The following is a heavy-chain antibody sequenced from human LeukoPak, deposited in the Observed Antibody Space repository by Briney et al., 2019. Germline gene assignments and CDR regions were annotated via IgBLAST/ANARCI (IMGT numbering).Heavy chain of an antibody. D-gene: IGHD3-22*01. CDR2: IYSSGST. CDR1: GGSISSGSNS. CDR3: ARESSGYPYYFDF. Sequence: SETLSLTCTVSGGSISSGSNSWNWIRQPAGKDPEWIGRIYSSGSTSYNPSLKSRVTISVDTSKKQFSLTLSSVTAADTAVCYCARESSGYPYYFDFWGQGTLVTLSS. V-gene: IGHV4-61*02. J-gene: IGHJ4*02.